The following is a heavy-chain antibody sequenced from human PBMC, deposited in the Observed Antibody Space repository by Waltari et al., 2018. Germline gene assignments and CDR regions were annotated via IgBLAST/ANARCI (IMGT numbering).Heavy chain of an antibody. J-gene: IGHJ3*02. CDR2: IYYTGST. CDR1: DYSVNSRHY. V-gene: IGHV4-38-2*02. D-gene: IGHD6-13*01. Sequence: QLQESGPGLVEPSETLSLTCVVSDYSVNSRHYWVWIRQPPGKGLGWIACIYYTGSTYYNPSLTSRVTISVDKFKTLFSLKLNYVTAADTAVYYCARDPSQFSSDWYFDIWGLGTMVTVSS. CDR3: ARDPSQFSSDWYFDI.